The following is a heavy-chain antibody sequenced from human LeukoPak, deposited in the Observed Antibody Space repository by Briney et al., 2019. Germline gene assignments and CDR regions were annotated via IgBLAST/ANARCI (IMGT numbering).Heavy chain of an antibody. D-gene: IGHD6-19*01. V-gene: IGHV1-2*02. CDR1: GYTFTGYY. Sequence: ASVTVSCKASGYTFTGYYLHWVRQAPGQGLEWMGGINPNSGDTNYAQNFQGRVTMTRDTSISTAYLELSWLQSDDTAVYYCARMGVSSGWSTYAFDIWGQGTMVTVSS. J-gene: IGHJ3*02. CDR2: INPNSGDT. CDR3: ARMGVSSGWSTYAFDI.